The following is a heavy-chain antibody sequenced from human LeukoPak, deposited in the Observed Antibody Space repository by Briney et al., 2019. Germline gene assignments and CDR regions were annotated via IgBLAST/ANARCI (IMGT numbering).Heavy chain of an antibody. J-gene: IGHJ2*01. D-gene: IGHD2-2*01. CDR1: GYTFTGYY. Sequence: ASVKVSCKASGYTFTGYYMHWVRQAPGQGLEWMGWINPNSGGTNYAQKFQGWVTMTRDTSISTAYMELSRLRSDDTAVYYCARDTKPGDWYFDLWGRGTLVTVSS. CDR2: INPNSGGT. V-gene: IGHV1-2*04. CDR3: ARDTKPGDWYFDL.